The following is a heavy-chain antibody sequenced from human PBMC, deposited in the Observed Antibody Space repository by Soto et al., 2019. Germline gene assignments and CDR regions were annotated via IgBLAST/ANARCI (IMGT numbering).Heavy chain of an antibody. CDR1: VFTFSSYA. V-gene: IGHV3-23*01. CDR3: AKDRSTGPGKVSSGWYDY. J-gene: IGHJ4*02. D-gene: IGHD6-19*01. Sequence: PGGSLRLSCAASVFTFSSYAMSWVRQAPGKGLEWVSAISGSGGSTYYADSVKGRFTISRDNSKNTLYLQMNSLRAEDTAVYYCAKDRSTGPGKVSSGWYDYWGQGTLVTVSS. CDR2: ISGSGGST.